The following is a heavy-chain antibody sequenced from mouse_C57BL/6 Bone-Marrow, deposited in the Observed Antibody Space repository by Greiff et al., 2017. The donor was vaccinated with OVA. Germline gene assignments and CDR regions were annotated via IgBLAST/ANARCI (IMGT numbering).Heavy chain of an antibody. Sequence: EVKLVESGGGLVQPGSSLKLSCTASGFTFSAYYMAWVRHVPDKGLEWVANINYDGSSTYYLDSLKSRFIISRDNAKYILYLQMSSLKSEDTATDYCARWHWYFDVWGTGTTVTVSS. CDR1: GFTFSAYY. CDR3: ARWHWYFDV. CDR2: INYDGSST. V-gene: IGHV5-16*01. J-gene: IGHJ1*03.